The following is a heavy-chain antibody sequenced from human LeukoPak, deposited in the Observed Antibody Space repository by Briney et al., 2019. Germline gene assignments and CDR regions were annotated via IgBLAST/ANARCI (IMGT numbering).Heavy chain of an antibody. CDR1: GYTFTDYL. V-gene: IGHV1-2*02. D-gene: IGHD5-12*01. CDR2: INPNSGYT. CDR3: ARETQQLATPNKAFYY. Sequence: ASVKVSCKASGYTFTDYLVHWVRLAPGQGLEWMGWINPNSGYTSSAQKFQGRVTVTRDTSISTAYMELSRLRSDDTAVYYCARETQQLATPNKAFYYWGQGTLVTVSS. J-gene: IGHJ4*02.